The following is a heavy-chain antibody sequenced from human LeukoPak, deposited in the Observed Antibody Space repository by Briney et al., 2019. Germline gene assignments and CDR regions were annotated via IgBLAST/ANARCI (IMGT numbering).Heavy chain of an antibody. CDR1: GITFSSSW. CDR3: AREQSITGPTTVGY. D-gene: IGHD1-26*01. Sequence: GGSLRLSCAASGITFSSSWMHWVRHAPGKGLVWVSRISNDGTNTIYADSVKGRFTISRDNAKNTLYLQMNSLRAEDTAVYYCAREQSITGPTTVGYWGRGSLVTVCS. V-gene: IGHV3-74*01. CDR2: ISNDGTNT. J-gene: IGHJ4*02.